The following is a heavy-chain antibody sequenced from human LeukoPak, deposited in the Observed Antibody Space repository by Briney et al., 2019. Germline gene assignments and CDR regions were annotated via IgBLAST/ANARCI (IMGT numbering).Heavy chain of an antibody. CDR1: GFTFSSYS. D-gene: IGHD5-18*01. J-gene: IGHJ4*02. CDR3: ARLVWDTTMADGDIDS. V-gene: IGHV3-21*01. CDR2: ISGASTYI. Sequence: GESLRLSCAASGFTFSSYSMNWVRQAPGKGLEWVSSISGASTYIYYADSVKGRFTISRDNAKNSLYLQMNSLRAEDTAMYYCARLVWDTTMADGDIDSWGQGTLLIVSS.